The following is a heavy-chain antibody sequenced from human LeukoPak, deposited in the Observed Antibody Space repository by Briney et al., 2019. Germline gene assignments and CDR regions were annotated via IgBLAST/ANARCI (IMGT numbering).Heavy chain of an antibody. CDR2: ISYDGSNK. Sequence: GGSLRLSCAASGFTFSSYGMHWVRQAPGKGLEWVAVISYDGSNKYYADSVKGRFTISRDNSKNTLYLQMNSLRAEDTAVYYCAKEGLLRYFDWFSYYFDYWGQGTLVTVSS. CDR3: AKEGLLRYFDWFSYYFDY. V-gene: IGHV3-30*18. J-gene: IGHJ4*02. CDR1: GFTFSSYG. D-gene: IGHD3-9*01.